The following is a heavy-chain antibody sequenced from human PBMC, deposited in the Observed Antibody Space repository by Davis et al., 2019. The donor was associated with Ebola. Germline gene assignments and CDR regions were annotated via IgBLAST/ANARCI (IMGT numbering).Heavy chain of an antibody. D-gene: IGHD2-2*01. CDR1: GDSISSGNYY. CDR3: ARGRVGYD. J-gene: IGHJ4*02. V-gene: IGHV4-30-4*01. CDR2: IYYSGST. Sequence: SETLSLTCTVSGDSISSGNYYWSWIRQPPGKGLEWIGYIYYSGSTYYNPSLKSRVTISVDTSKNQFSLKLNSVTAADTAVYYCARGRVGYDWGQGTLVTVSS.